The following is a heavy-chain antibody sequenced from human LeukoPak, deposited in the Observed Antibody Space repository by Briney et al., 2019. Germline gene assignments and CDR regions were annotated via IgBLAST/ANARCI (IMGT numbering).Heavy chain of an antibody. V-gene: IGHV3-21*01. CDR1: GFTFGTHT. CDR3: VRIPNNAGFPNWFDP. Sequence: GGYLRLSCAASGFTFGTHTMNWVRQAPGKGLEWVTSISGSGDYIRYADSVEGRITVSRDNAKDSLYLQMSSLRVEDTAVYYCVRIPNNAGFPNWFDPWGQRTLVIVSS. D-gene: IGHD2-8*01. J-gene: IGHJ5*02. CDR2: ISGSGDYI.